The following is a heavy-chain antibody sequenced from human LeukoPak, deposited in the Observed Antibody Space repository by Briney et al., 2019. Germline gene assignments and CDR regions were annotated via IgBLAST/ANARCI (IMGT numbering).Heavy chain of an antibody. V-gene: IGHV4-59*01. CDR2: IYYSGST. D-gene: IGHD1-26*01. CDR1: GGSISSYY. CDR3: ARLFHPALSGNYPFDY. J-gene: IGHJ4*02. Sequence: SETLSLTCTVSGGSISSYYWSWIRQPPGKGLEWIGYIYYSGSTSYNPSLKSRVTISVDTSKNQFSLKLNSVTAADTAMYYCARLFHPALSGNYPFDYWGQGTLVTVSS.